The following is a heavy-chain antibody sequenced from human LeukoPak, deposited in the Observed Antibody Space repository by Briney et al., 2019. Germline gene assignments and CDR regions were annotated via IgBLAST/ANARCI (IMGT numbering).Heavy chain of an antibody. CDR3: ARYVQWELDAFDI. V-gene: IGHV1-2*02. J-gene: IGHJ3*02. CDR2: INPNSGGT. CDR1: GYTFTGYY. D-gene: IGHD1-26*01. Sequence: GASVKVSCKASGYTFTGYYMHWVRQAPGQGREWMGWINPNSGGTNYAQKFQGRVTMTRDTSISTAYMELSRLRSDDTAVYYCARYVQWELDAFDIWGQGTMVTVSS.